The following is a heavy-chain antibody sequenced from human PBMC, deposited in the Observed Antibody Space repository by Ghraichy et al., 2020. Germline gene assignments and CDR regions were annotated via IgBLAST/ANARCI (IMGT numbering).Heavy chain of an antibody. V-gene: IGHV4-59*01. J-gene: IGHJ4*02. CDR2: IYYSGST. Sequence: SQTLSLTCTVSGGSISSYYWSWIRQPPGKGLEWIGHIYYSGSTNYNPSLKSRVTISVDTSKNQFSLKLSSVTAADTAVYYCATGRGARPDYWGQGTLVTVSS. CDR3: ATGRGARPDY. D-gene: IGHD6-6*01. CDR1: GGSISSYY.